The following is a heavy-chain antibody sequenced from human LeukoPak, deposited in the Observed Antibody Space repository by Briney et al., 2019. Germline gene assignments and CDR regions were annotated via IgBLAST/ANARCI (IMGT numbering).Heavy chain of an antibody. CDR3: ARMYYYDSSGYYTISDY. V-gene: IGHV1-8*01. Sequence: GASVKVSCKASGYTFTSYDINWVRQATGQGLEWMGWMDPNSGNTGYAQKFQGRVTMTRNTSISTAYMELSSLRSEDTAVYYCARMYYYDSSGYYTISDYWGQGTLVTVSS. CDR2: MDPNSGNT. D-gene: IGHD3-22*01. CDR1: GYTFTSYD. J-gene: IGHJ4*02.